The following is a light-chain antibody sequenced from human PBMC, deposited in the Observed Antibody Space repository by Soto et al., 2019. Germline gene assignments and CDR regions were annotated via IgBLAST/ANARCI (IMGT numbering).Light chain of an antibody. CDR1: SSDVGAYNY. J-gene: IGLJ3*02. Sequence: QSVLTQPPSASGSPGQSVTISCTGTSSDVGAYNYVSWYQQHAGKAPKLVIYEVTKRPSGVPDRFSGSKSANTASLTVSGLQAEDEADYYCGSFASSNTWVFGGGTQLTVL. V-gene: IGLV2-8*01. CDR2: EVT. CDR3: GSFASSNTWV.